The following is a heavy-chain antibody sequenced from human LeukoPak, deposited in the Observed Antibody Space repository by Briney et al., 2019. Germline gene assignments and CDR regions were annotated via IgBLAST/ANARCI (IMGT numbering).Heavy chain of an antibody. CDR1: GFTFGDYA. D-gene: IGHD5-24*01. CDR3: ARDDSLLQFGC. Sequence: GGSLRLSCTASGFTFGDYAMTWVRQAPGKGLQWVSAVSGSGAHTYYADSVRGRFAISRDNSKNTVYLQMNSLRAEDTAVYYCARDDSLLQFGCWGQGTLVTVSS. V-gene: IGHV3-23*01. J-gene: IGHJ4*02. CDR2: VSGSGAHT.